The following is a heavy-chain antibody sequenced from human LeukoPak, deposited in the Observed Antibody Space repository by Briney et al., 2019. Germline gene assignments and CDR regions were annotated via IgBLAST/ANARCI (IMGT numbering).Heavy chain of an antibody. Sequence: HSGGSLRLSCAASGFTFSSYAMHWVRQAPGKGLEWVSVISYDGTKTNYADSLKGRFTISRDNSKSTLFLQMNSLRPEDTALYYCAKDDGGSYFRSNFESWGQGTLVTVSS. D-gene: IGHD1-26*01. J-gene: IGHJ4*02. V-gene: IGHV3-30*18. CDR3: AKDDGGSYFRSNFES. CDR1: GFTFSSYA. CDR2: ISYDGTKT.